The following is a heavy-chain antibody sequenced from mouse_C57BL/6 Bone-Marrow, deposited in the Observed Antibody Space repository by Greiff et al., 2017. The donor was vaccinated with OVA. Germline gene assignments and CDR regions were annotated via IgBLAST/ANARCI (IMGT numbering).Heavy chain of an antibody. V-gene: IGHV7-3*01. CDR2: IRTKANGYKK. D-gene: IGHD1-1*01. Sequence: EVKLMESGGGLVQPGGSLSLSCAASGFTFTDYYMSWVRQPPGKALEWLGFIRTKANGYKKEYSASVKGRFTISRDNSQSILYLQMNALRAEDSATYYCASASFSTTVDLYYAMDYWGQGTSVTVSS. J-gene: IGHJ4*01. CDR3: ASASFSTTVDLYYAMDY. CDR1: GFTFTDYY.